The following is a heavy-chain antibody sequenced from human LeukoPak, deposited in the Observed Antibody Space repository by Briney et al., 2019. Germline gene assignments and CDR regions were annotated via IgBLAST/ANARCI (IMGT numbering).Heavy chain of an antibody. CDR2: IWNDGSNA. J-gene: IGHJ4*02. CDR3: AKQPYDSSGYYYELDY. V-gene: IGHV3-33*06. CDR1: GFTFSTYA. Sequence: GGSLRLSCAASGFTFSTYAMHWVRQAPGKGLEWVGIIWNDGSNAKYADSVRGRFTISRDTSRITLYLEMNRLRAEDTALYYCAKQPYDSSGYYYELDYWGQGTLVTVSS. D-gene: IGHD3-22*01.